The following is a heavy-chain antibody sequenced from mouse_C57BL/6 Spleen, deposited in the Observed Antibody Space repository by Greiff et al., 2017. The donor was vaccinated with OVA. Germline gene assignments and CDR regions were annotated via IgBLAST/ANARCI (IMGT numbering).Heavy chain of an antibody. CDR1: GFSLTSYA. V-gene: IGHV2-9-1*01. CDR3: ARNSDTTVVAGFDY. D-gene: IGHD1-1*01. Sequence: VMLVESGPGLVAPSQSLSITCTVSGFSLTSYAISWVRQPPGKGLGWLGVIWTGGGTNYNSALKSRLSISKDNSKSQVFLKMNSLQTDDTARYYCARNSDTTVVAGFDYWGQGTTLTVSS. J-gene: IGHJ2*01. CDR2: IWTGGGT.